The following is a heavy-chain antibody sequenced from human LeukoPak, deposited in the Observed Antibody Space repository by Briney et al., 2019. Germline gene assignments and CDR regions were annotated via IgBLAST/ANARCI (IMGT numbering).Heavy chain of an antibody. CDR3: ASYGYSLSINGELDY. CDR1: GFTFSSYA. J-gene: IGHJ4*02. V-gene: IGHV3-30-3*01. Sequence: GGSLRLSCAASGFTFSSYAMYWVRQAPGKGLEWEAVISYDGSNKYYADSVKGRFTISRDNSKNTLYLQMNSLRAEDTAMYYCASYGYSLSINGELDYWGQGTLVTVSS. CDR2: ISYDGSNK. D-gene: IGHD5-18*01.